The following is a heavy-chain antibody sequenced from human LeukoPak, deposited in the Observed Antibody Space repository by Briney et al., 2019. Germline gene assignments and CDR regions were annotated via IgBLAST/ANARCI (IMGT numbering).Heavy chain of an antibody. CDR3: ARDTYDSSGYHFYYMDV. V-gene: IGHV3-7*01. Sequence: GGSLRLSCAVSGFTFNTYWMSWVRQAPGKGLEWVANIKEDGSEKHYGDSVRGRFTISRDNAKNSLYLRMNSLRAEDTALCFCARDTYDSSGYHFYYMDVWGKGTTVTVSS. D-gene: IGHD3-22*01. CDR1: GFTFNTYW. CDR2: IKEDGSEK. J-gene: IGHJ6*03.